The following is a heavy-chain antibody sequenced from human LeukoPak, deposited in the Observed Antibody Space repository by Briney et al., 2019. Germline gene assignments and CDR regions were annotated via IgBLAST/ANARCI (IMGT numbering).Heavy chain of an antibody. J-gene: IGHJ4*02. Sequence: SETLSLTCTVSGGSITGWYWSWIRQPPGKGLEWIGYIYGSGYTNYNPSLKSRVTMSIDTSKNHFSLKLTSVTAADTATYYCARETSLVGFASGLGFSYWGQGTLVTVSS. D-gene: IGHD6-19*01. CDR2: IYGSGYT. CDR1: GGSITGWY. CDR3: ARETSLVGFASGLGFSY. V-gene: IGHV4-59*01.